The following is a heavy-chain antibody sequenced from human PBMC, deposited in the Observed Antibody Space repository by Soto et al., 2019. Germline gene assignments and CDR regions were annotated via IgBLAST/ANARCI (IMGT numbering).Heavy chain of an antibody. V-gene: IGHV1-69*12. D-gene: IGHD3-10*01. Sequence: QVQLVQSGAKVKKPGSSVKVSCKASGGTFSSYAISWVRQAPGQGLEWMGGIIPIFGTANYAQKFQGRVTITADESTSTAYMELSSLRSEDTAVYYCASTVNGVITPGWFDPWGQGTLVTVSS. CDR1: GGTFSSYA. CDR2: IIPIFGTA. CDR3: ASTVNGVITPGWFDP. J-gene: IGHJ5*02.